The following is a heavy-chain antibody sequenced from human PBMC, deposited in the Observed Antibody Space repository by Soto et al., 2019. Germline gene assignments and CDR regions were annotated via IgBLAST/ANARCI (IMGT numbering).Heavy chain of an antibody. J-gene: IGHJ4*02. Sequence: QVQLVQSGAEVKKPGASVKVSCKASGYTFASYAISWMRQAPGQGLEWMGSISAYNGNTNHAQKLQGRVTMTTATSTSTAYMELRSLRSDATAVFYCARDPPPPDYWGQGTLVTVSS. CDR2: ISAYNGNT. V-gene: IGHV1-18*01. CDR3: ARDPPPPDY. CDR1: GYTFASYA.